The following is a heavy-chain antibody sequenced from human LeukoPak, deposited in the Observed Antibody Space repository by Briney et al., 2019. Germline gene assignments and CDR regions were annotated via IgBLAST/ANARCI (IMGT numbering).Heavy chain of an antibody. CDR3: AKLPTSSGWNGGLLYQVYGMDV. J-gene: IGHJ6*02. D-gene: IGHD6-19*01. V-gene: IGHV3-23*01. CDR2: ISGSGGST. Sequence: PGGSLRLSCAASGFTFNDYYMSWIRQAPGKGLEWVSAISGSGGSTYYADSVKGRFTISRDNSKNTLYLQMNSLRAEDTAVYYCAKLPTSSGWNGGLLYQVYGMDVWGQGTTVTVSS. CDR1: GFTFNDYY.